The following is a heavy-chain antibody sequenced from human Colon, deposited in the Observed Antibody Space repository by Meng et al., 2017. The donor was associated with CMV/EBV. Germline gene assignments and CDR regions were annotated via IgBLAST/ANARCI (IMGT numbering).Heavy chain of an antibody. V-gene: IGHV3-30*02. CDR2: IRYDGSNK. CDR1: GFTFSSYG. Sequence: SGFTFSSYGMHWVRQAPGKGLEWAAFIRYDGSNKYYADSVKGRFTISRDNSKNTLYLQMNSLRAEDTAVYYCAKDRDSSGWYGVFDYWGQGTLVTVSS. J-gene: IGHJ4*02. CDR3: AKDRDSSGWYGVFDY. D-gene: IGHD6-19*01.